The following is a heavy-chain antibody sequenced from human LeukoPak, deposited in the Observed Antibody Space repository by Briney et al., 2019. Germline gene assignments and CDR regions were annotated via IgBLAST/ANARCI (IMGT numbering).Heavy chain of an antibody. CDR3: ARRIAAARYGMDV. J-gene: IGHJ6*02. CDR1: GFTFSDFW. CDR2: IKQDGSVK. D-gene: IGHD6-13*01. Sequence: GGSLRLSCAASGFTFSDFWMSWVRQTPGKGLEWVANIKQDGSVKDYVDSVKGRFTISRDNAKNSLYLEMNSLRAEDTAVYYCARRIAAARYGMDVWGQGTTVTVSS. V-gene: IGHV3-7*03.